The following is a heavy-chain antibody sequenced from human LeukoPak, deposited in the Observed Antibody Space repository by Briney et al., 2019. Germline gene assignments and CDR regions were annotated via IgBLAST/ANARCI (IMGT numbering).Heavy chain of an antibody. Sequence: PSQTLSLTCTVSGGSISSYYWSWIRQPPGKGLEWIGYIYYSGSTNYNPSLKSRVTISVDTSKNQFSLKLSSVTAADTAVYYCATSAGFGEFSFDYWGQGTLVTVSS. CDR3: ATSAGFGEFSFDY. CDR2: IYYSGST. CDR1: GGSISSYY. D-gene: IGHD3-10*01. V-gene: IGHV4-59*08. J-gene: IGHJ4*02.